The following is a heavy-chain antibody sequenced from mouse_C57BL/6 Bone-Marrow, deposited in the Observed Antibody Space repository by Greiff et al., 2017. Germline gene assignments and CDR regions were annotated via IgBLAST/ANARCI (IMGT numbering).Heavy chain of an antibody. CDR1: GYTFTSYG. CDR3: ARAKIYSNCVDD. J-gene: IGHJ2*01. Sequence: QVQLQQSGAELARPGASVKLSCKASGYTFTSYGISWVKQRTGQGLEWIGEIYPRSGNTYYNEKFKGKATLTADKSSSTAYMELRSLTSEDSAVYFCARAKIYSNCVDDWGQGTTLTVSS. CDR2: IYPRSGNT. V-gene: IGHV1-81*01. D-gene: IGHD2-5*01.